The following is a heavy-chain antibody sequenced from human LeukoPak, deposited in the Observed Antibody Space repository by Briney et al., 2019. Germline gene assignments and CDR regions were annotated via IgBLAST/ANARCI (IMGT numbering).Heavy chain of an antibody. CDR2: IYYSGST. CDR1: GGSISSSSYY. J-gene: IGHJ4*02. CDR3: ARDRVGGGFDY. D-gene: IGHD1-26*01. V-gene: IGHV4-39*07. Sequence: SETLSLTCTVSGGSISSSSYYWGWIRQPPGKGLEWIGSIYYSGSTYYNPSLKSRVTISVDTSKNQFSLKLSSVTAADTAVYYCARDRVGGGFDYWGQGTLVTVSS.